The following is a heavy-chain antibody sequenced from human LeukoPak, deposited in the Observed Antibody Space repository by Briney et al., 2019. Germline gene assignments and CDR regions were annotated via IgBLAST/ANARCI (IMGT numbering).Heavy chain of an antibody. Sequence: PSEPLSLPCTVSGGSISSYYWSWIRKPPGKGLEWIGYIYYSGSTNYNPSLKSRVTISVDTSKHQFSLKLSSVTAAETAVYYCARQYTGIDYWGQGTLVTVSS. CDR1: GGSISSYY. J-gene: IGHJ4*02. CDR3: ARQYTGIDY. V-gene: IGHV4-59*08. D-gene: IGHD5-18*01. CDR2: IYYSGST.